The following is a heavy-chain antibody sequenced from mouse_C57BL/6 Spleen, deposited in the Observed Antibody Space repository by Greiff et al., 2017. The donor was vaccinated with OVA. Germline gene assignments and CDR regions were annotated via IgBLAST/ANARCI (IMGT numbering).Heavy chain of an antibody. CDR2: ISSGSSTI. CDR1: GFTFSDYG. V-gene: IGHV5-17*01. Sequence: VQLKESGGGLVKPGGSLKLSCAASGFTFSDYGMHWVRQAPEKGLEWVAYISSGSSTIYYADTVKGRFTISRDNAKNTLFLQMTSLRSEDTAMYYCARDDYDAMDYWGQGTSVTVSS. J-gene: IGHJ4*01. CDR3: ARDDYDAMDY.